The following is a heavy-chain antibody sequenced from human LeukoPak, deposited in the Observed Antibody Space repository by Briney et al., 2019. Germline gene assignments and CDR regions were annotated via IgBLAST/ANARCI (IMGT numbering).Heavy chain of an antibody. V-gene: IGHV3-23*01. CDR3: AKSWGYGSGSYYNY. D-gene: IGHD3-10*01. Sequence: GGSLRLSCAASGFTFSSYGMSWVRQAPGKGLEWVSAISGSGGSTYYADSVKGRFTISRDNSKNTLYLQMNSLRAEDTAVYYCAKSWGYGSGSYYNYWGQGTLVTVSS. J-gene: IGHJ4*02. CDR1: GFTFSSYG. CDR2: ISGSGGST.